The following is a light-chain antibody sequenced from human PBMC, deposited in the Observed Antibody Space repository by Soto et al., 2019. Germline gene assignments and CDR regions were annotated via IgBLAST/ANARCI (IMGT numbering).Light chain of an antibody. V-gene: IGKV1-12*01. CDR1: QGISNW. J-gene: IGKJ2*01. CDR3: QQANSFPPT. CDR2: AAS. Sequence: DIQMTQSPSSVSASVGDRVTITCRASQGISNWLAWYQQKPGKAPNLLIFAASSLHSGVPSRFSGSGSGTDFTLTISDLQPEDFSTYYCQQANSFPPTFGQGTKLEIK.